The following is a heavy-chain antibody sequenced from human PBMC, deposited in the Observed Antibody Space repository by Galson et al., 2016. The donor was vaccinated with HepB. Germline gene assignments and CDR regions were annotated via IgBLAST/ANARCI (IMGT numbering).Heavy chain of an antibody. CDR2: IYSGGDT. CDR1: GFTVSSDY. CDR3: ARDPGLRNGMGG. J-gene: IGHJ6*04. V-gene: IGHV3-66*02. D-gene: IGHD4-17*01. Sequence: SLRLSCAVSGFTVSSDYMSWVRQAPGKELEWVSVIYSGGDTYYADSVKGRFTISRDNSKSTLYLQMSSLRTEDTAVYFCARDPGLRNGMGGWGKGTTVTVSS.